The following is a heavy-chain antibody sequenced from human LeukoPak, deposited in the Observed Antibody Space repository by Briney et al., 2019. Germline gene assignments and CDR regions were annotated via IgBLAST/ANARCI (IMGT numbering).Heavy chain of an antibody. V-gene: IGHV1-18*01. CDR1: GYTFASYG. CDR2: ISAYNGNT. D-gene: IGHD3-10*01. Sequence: GASVKVSCKASGYTFASYGISWVRQAPGQGLEWMGWISAYNGNTNYAQKLQGRVTMTTDTSTSTAYMELRSLRSDDTAVYYCARGRLELLWFGEIPRRRNWFDPWGQGTLVPVSS. J-gene: IGHJ5*02. CDR3: ARGRLELLWFGEIPRRRNWFDP.